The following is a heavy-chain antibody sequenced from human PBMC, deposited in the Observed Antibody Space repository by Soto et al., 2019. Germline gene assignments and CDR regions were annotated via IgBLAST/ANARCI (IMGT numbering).Heavy chain of an antibody. CDR2: IYWNDDK. J-gene: IGHJ4*02. Sequence: QITLKESGPTLVKPTQTLTLTCTFSGFSLSTSGVGVGCISQPPGKALEWLALIYWNDDKRYSPSLKSRLTINRDTTKNQVVITMTNMDPVDTATYYCAHRHKPGGSMWYHFDYWGQGTLVTVSS. CDR1: GFSLSTSGVG. V-gene: IGHV2-5*01. CDR3: AHRHKPGGSMWYHFDY. D-gene: IGHD6-13*01.